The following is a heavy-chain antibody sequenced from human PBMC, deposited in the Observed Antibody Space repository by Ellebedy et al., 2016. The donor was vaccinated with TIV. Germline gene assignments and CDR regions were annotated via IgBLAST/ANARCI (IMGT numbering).Heavy chain of an antibody. J-gene: IGHJ4*02. CDR1: GYTFTTHA. CDR2: INGGDGNT. V-gene: IGHV1-3*01. Sequence: ASVKVSCKASGYTFTTHALHWVRQAPGQSLEWMGWINGGDGNTKYSHKFQGRVTISRDTVATTTYMELRSLRSEDSAMYYCARDFTPGSAPNFDYWGQGTLVTVSS. CDR3: ARDFTPGSAPNFDY.